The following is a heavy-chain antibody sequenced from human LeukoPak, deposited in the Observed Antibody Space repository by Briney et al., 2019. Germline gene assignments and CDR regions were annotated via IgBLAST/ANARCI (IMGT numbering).Heavy chain of an antibody. CDR1: GFTFSSYA. V-gene: IGHV3-30*04. CDR2: ISYDGSNK. J-gene: IGHJ5*02. Sequence: GGSLRLSCAASGFTFSSYAMHWVRQAPGKGLEWVAVISYDGSNKYYADSVKGRFTISRDSSKNTLYLQMNSLRAEDTAVYYCARDPDYYDSSGYYNLWGQGTLVTVSS. D-gene: IGHD3-22*01. CDR3: ARDPDYYDSSGYYNL.